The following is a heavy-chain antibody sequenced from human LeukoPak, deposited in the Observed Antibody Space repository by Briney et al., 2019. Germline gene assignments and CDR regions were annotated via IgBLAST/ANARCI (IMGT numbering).Heavy chain of an antibody. CDR3: VRDWHQLLSGNYYYYMDV. CDR1: GFTFSSYW. V-gene: IGHV3-7*01. D-gene: IGHD2-2*01. Sequence: GGSLRLSCAASGFTFSSYWMSWVRQAPGKGLEWVANIKQDGSDRYYVDSVKGRFTISRDNAKNSLYLQMNSLRAEDTAVYYCVRDWHQLLSGNYYYYMDVWGKGTTVTVSS. CDR2: IKQDGSDR. J-gene: IGHJ6*03.